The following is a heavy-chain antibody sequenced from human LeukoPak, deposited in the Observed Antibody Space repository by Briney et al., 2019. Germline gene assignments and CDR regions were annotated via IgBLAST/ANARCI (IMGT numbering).Heavy chain of an antibody. CDR3: ARDHRDGYLNLSSY. Sequence: ASVKVSCKASGYTFTSYGISWVRQAPGQGLEWMGWISAYNGNTNYAQKLQGRVTMTTDTSTSTAYMELRSLRSDDTAVYYCARDHRDGYLNLSSYWGQGTLVTVSS. J-gene: IGHJ4*02. V-gene: IGHV1-18*01. D-gene: IGHD5-24*01. CDR2: ISAYNGNT. CDR1: GYTFTSYG.